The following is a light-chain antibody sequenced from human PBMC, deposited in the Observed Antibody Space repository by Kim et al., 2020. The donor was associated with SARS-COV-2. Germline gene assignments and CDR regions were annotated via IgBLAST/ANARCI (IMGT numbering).Light chain of an antibody. CDR1: QSVSGN. J-gene: IGKJ2*02. Sequence: VSPGETATFSCMASQSVSGNFACYHQNPRQAPRLLVYGASSSATVTPASFSSGGGAAEFTLTISSMQSEDVAVYYCLQYNNCPTCTFGQGTKLEI. CDR3: LQYNNCPTCT. CDR2: GAS. V-gene: IGKV3-15*01.